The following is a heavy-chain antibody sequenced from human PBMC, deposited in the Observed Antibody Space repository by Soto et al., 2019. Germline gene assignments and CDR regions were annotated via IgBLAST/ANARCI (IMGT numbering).Heavy chain of an antibody. D-gene: IGHD3-3*01. Sequence: SETLSLTCTVSGGSISSYYWSWIRQPPGKGLEWIGYIYYSGSTNYNPSLKSRVTISVDTSKNQFSLKLSSVTAADTAVYYCARLPVLRFLEWYDYYYYMDVWGKGTTVTVS. CDR1: GGSISSYY. CDR2: IYYSGST. J-gene: IGHJ6*03. V-gene: IGHV4-59*08. CDR3: ARLPVLRFLEWYDYYYYMDV.